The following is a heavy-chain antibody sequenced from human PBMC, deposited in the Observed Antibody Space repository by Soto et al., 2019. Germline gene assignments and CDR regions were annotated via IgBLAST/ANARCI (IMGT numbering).Heavy chain of an antibody. CDR2: ISSSSSYI. CDR1: GFTFSSYS. Sequence: EVQLVESGGGLVKSGGSLRLSCAASGFTFSSYSMNWVRQAPGKGLEWVSSISSSSSYIYYADSVKGRFTISRDNAKNSLYLQMNSLRAEDTAVYYCARGSAFSSGYDSGWFDPWGQGTLVTVSS. V-gene: IGHV3-21*01. J-gene: IGHJ5*02. D-gene: IGHD5-12*01. CDR3: ARGSAFSSGYDSGWFDP.